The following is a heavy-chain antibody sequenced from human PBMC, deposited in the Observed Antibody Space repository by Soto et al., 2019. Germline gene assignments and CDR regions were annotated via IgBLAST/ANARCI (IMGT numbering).Heavy chain of an antibody. CDR1: GFTFSSYS. CDR2: ISISSRTI. V-gene: IGHV3-48*02. D-gene: IGHD6-13*01. Sequence: LRLSCAASGFTFSSYSMNWVRQASGRALEWVSYISISSRTIYYADSVRGRFTISRDDAKNSLYLQMSSLRDGDTAVYYCARDNGIAGSFDPWGQGTQVTVSS. CDR3: ARDNGIAGSFDP. J-gene: IGHJ5*02.